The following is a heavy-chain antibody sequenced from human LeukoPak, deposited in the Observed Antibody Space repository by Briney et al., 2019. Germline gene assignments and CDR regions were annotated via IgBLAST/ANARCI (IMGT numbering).Heavy chain of an antibody. D-gene: IGHD1-26*01. V-gene: IGHV3-23*01. J-gene: IGHJ4*02. Sequence: GGPLRLSCAASGFTFSSYAMSWVRQAPGKGLEWVSGISGSGGSTYYADSVKGRFTISRDNSKNTLYLQMNSLRAEDTAVYYCAKKADIVGAIFYFDYWGQGTLVTVSP. CDR2: ISGSGGST. CDR1: GFTFSSYA. CDR3: AKKADIVGAIFYFDY.